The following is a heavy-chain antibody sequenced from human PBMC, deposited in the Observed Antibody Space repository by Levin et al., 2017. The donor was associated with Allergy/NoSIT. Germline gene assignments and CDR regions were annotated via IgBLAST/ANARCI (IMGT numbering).Heavy chain of an antibody. CDR1: GYSFASYW. CDR2: IFPRDSDT. Sequence: GESLKISCKASGYSFASYWLGWVRQTPGKGLQYMGVIFPRDSDTRYSPSLQGHVTISADESINTAYLQWSSLKAPDTGIYFCVRGGNRANYDWFDTWGQGPHVTVSS. D-gene: IGHD4-23*01. J-gene: IGHJ5*02. CDR3: VRGGNRANYDWFDT. V-gene: IGHV5-51*01.